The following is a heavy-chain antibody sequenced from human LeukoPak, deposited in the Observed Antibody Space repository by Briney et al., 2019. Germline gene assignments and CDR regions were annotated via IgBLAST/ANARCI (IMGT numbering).Heavy chain of an antibody. D-gene: IGHD3-22*01. J-gene: IGHJ5*02. Sequence: ASVKVSCKASGYTFTSYGISWVRQAAGQGLEWMGRISVHSGQTNYVQKFQDRVTMTTDTSTSTAYMELRSLGSGDTAVYYCAREGYYYHTSNGDDHWGQGTLVTVSS. CDR2: ISVHSGQT. CDR1: GYTFTSYG. V-gene: IGHV1-18*01. CDR3: AREGYYYHTSNGDDH.